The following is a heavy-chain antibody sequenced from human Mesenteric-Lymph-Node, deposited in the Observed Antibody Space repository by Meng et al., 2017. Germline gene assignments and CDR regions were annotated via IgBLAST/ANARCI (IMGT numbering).Heavy chain of an antibody. CDR2: ISGSGSST. D-gene: IGHD6-13*01. V-gene: IGHV3-23*01. J-gene: IGHJ3*02. Sequence: GGSLRLSCAASGFTFSTFAMSWVRQAPGKGLEWVSAISGSGSSTYYADSVKGRFTISRDNSKNTLYLQMNSLRAEDTAIYDCAKSYSSWYADAFDIWGQGTMVTVSS. CDR1: GFTFSTFA. CDR3: AKSYSSWYADAFDI.